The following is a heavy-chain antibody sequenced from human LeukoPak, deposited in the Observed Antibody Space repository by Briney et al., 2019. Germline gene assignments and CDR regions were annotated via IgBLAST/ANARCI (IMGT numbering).Heavy chain of an antibody. CDR1: GFTFSHYG. Sequence: GGSLRLSCAASGFTFSHYGMHWVRQAPGRGLEWVAVIWSDGSNKFYADSVKGRFTISRDNSQNTVNLHTNIPTAEATAVYYCAKDAQRGIDYCNSLDYWGQGTLVTVSS. CDR3: AKDAQRGIDYCNSLDY. CDR2: IWSDGSNK. D-gene: IGHD4-11*01. J-gene: IGHJ4*02. V-gene: IGHV3-33*06.